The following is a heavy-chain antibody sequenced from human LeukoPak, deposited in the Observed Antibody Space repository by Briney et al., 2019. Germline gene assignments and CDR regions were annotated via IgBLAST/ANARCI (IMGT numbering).Heavy chain of an antibody. J-gene: IGHJ6*02. V-gene: IGHV3-30*03. D-gene: IGHD6-13*01. CDR3: ARDSSKVEYSSSWYFPAVAGTYYYYGMDV. Sequence: GGSLRLSCAASGFTLSTYGMHWVRQAPGKGLEWVAMISHDGNSKQYADSVKGRFTISRDNSKNTLYLQMNSLRAEDTAVYYCARDSSKVEYSSSWYFPAVAGTYYYYGMDVWGQGTTVTVSS. CDR2: ISHDGNSK. CDR1: GFTLSTYG.